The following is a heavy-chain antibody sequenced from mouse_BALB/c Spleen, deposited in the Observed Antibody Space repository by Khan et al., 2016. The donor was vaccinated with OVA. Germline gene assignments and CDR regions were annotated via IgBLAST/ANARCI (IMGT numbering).Heavy chain of an antibody. V-gene: IGHV1S132*01. Sequence: QVQLQQSGAELVKPGASVKLSCKTSGYTFTSYWIQWVKQRPGQGLGWIGQIYPGTGTTYYSENFKGKATLTVAPSSSTAYMQLSSLTSEDSAVDFCARGYFGNYEFVYWGQWPLVTVSP. CDR1: GYTFTSYW. CDR2: IYPGTGTT. CDR3: ARGYFGNYEFVY. J-gene: IGHJ3*01. D-gene: IGHD2-1*01.